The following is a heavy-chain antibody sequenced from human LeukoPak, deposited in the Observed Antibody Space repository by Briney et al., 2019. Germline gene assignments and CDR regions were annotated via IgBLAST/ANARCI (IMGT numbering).Heavy chain of an antibody. CDR1: GGSFSGYY. CDR2: INHSGST. CDR3: ARARITIFGVVTYYFDY. Sequence: TSETLSLTCAVYGGSFSGYYWSWIRQPPGKGVEWIGEINHSGSTNYNPSLKSRVTISVDTSKNQFSLKLSSVTAADTAVYYCARARITIFGVVTYYFDYWGQGTLVTVSS. D-gene: IGHD3-3*01. J-gene: IGHJ4*02. V-gene: IGHV4-34*01.